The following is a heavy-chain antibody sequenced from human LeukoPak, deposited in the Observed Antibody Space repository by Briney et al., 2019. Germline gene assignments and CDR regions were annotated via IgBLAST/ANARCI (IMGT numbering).Heavy chain of an antibody. J-gene: IGHJ4*02. V-gene: IGHV1-18*01. CDR1: GYTFTSYG. CDR2: ISAYNGNT. Sequence: ASVKVSCKASGYTFTSYGISWVRQAPGQGLEWMGWISAYNGNTNYALKLQGRVTMTTDTSTSTAYMELRSLRSEDTAVYYCASLAGDGSGSIFVDYWGQGTLVTVSS. CDR3: ASLAGDGSGSIFVDY. D-gene: IGHD3-10*01.